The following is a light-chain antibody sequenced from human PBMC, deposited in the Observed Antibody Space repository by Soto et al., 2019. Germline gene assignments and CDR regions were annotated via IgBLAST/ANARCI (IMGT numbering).Light chain of an antibody. CDR1: QTVSSSY. CDR2: GAS. J-gene: IGKJ2*01. V-gene: IGKV3-20*01. Sequence: EVVLTQSPGTLSLSPGERATLSCRASQTVSSSYLAWYQQKPGQAPRLLIYGASNSATGIPDRFSSSGSGTDFTLTISRLEPEDFAVFYCHHYGSTPPFTFGQGTKLEI. CDR3: HHYGSTPPFT.